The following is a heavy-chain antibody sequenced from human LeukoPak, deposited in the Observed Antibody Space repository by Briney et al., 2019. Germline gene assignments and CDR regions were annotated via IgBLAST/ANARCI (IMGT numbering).Heavy chain of an antibody. CDR2: INPNRGGT. CDR3: AQLEPHDAFDI. J-gene: IGHJ3*02. V-gene: IGHV1-2*02. Sequence: ASVKVSCKASGYTFTAYYMHWVRQVPGQWLEWMGWINPNRGGTNSAQKFQGRVTMTGDTSISTAYMELSRLRSDDTAVYYCAQLEPHDAFDIWGQGTMVTVSS. D-gene: IGHD1-1*01. CDR1: GYTFTAYY.